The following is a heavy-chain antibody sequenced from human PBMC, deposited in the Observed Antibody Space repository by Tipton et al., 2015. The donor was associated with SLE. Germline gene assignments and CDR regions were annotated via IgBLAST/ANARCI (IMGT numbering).Heavy chain of an antibody. D-gene: IGHD2/OR15-2a*01. J-gene: IGHJ2*01. CDR1: GGSISSGGYS. CDR3: ARGSSMGHFDL. V-gene: IGHV4-30-2*01. CDR2: IYHSGST. Sequence: TLSLTCAVSGGSISSGGYSWSWIRQPPGKGLEWIGYIYHSGSTYYNPSLKSRVTISVDRSKNQFSLKLSSVTAADTAVYYCARGSSMGHFDLWGRGTLVTVSS.